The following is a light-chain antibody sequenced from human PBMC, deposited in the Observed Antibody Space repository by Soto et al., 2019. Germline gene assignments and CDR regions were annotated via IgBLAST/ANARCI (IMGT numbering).Light chain of an antibody. J-gene: IGLJ2*01. V-gene: IGLV2-14*01. CDR1: SSDVGSYNY. CDR2: DVS. CDR3: SSYTSSSTQV. Sequence: SVLTQPASVSGSPGQSITISCTGTSSDVGSYNYVSWYQQHPGKVPKLMIYDVSNRPSGVSDRFSGSKSGNTASLTISGLQAEDEADYYCSSYTSSSTQVFGGGTKLTVL.